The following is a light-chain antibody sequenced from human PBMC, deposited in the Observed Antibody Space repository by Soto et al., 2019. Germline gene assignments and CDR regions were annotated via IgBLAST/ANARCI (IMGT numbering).Light chain of an antibody. V-gene: IGKV1-9*01. J-gene: IGKJ5*01. CDR2: TAS. CDR1: QGIKSY. CDR3: QKYNSALT. Sequence: DIQLTQSPSFLSASVGDRVTVTCRASQGIKSYLAWYQQKPGKAPKLLIYTASTLQSGVPSRLSGSGSGTDFTLTISSLQPEDVATYYCQKYNSALTFGQGTRLEIK.